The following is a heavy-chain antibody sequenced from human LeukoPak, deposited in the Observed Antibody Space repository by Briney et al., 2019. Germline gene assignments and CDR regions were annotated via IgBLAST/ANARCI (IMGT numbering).Heavy chain of an antibody. Sequence: QPGGSLRLSCAASGFTFSGSAMHWVRQASGKGLEWVGRIRSKANSYATAYAASVKGRFTISRDDSKNTAYLQMNSLKTEDTAVYYCTRHPTTVTSSYYYYYYMDVWGKGTTVTVSS. J-gene: IGHJ6*03. CDR1: GFTFSGSA. D-gene: IGHD4-17*01. V-gene: IGHV3-73*01. CDR2: IRSKANSYAT. CDR3: TRHPTTVTSSYYYYYYMDV.